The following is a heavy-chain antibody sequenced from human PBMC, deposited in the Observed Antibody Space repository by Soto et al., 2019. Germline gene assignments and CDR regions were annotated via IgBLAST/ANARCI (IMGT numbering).Heavy chain of an antibody. V-gene: IGHV1-24*01. J-gene: IGHJ6*03. CDR1: GYTLTELS. CDR3: AIGYYYGSGSQNRYYMDV. CDR2: FDPEDGET. Sequence: ASVKVSCKVSGYTLTELSMHWVRQAPGKGLEWMGGFDPEDGETIYAQKFQGRVTMTEDTSTDTAYMELSSLRSEDTAVYYCAIGYYYGSGSQNRYYMDVWGKGTTVTVSS. D-gene: IGHD3-10*01.